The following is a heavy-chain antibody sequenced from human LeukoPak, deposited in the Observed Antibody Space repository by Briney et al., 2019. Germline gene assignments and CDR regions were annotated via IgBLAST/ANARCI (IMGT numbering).Heavy chain of an antibody. V-gene: IGHV4-59*01. D-gene: IGHD3-3*01. J-gene: IGHJ6*03. Sequence: PSETLSLTCTVSGGSISSYYWSWIRQPPGKGLEWLGYIYYSGSTNYNPSLKSRVTISVDTSKNQFSLKLSSVTAADTAVYYCARRGPGYDFWSGSLSYYMDVWGKGTTVTVSS. CDR3: ARRGPGYDFWSGSLSYYMDV. CDR2: IYYSGST. CDR1: GGSISSYY.